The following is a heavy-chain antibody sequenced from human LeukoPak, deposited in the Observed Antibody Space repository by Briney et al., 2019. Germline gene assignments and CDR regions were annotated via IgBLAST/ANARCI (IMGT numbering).Heavy chain of an antibody. D-gene: IGHD6-6*01. CDR2: ITGSGGNT. V-gene: IGHV3-23*01. CDR1: GFIFSNYA. CDR3: VRGLDYFDY. J-gene: IGHJ4*02. Sequence: QAGGSLRLSCAASGFIFSNYAMGWGRQAPGKGLEWVSSITGSGGNTYYADSVKGRFTFSRDNSKNTLHLQMNSLRAEDTAVYYCVRGLDYFDYWGQGTLVTVSS.